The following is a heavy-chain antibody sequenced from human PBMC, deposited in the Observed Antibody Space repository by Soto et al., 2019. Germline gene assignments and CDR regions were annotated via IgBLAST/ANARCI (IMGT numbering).Heavy chain of an antibody. V-gene: IGHV4-39*01. CDR3: ANQLAGGYYYHYYMDV. D-gene: IGHD2-2*01. CDR1: GGSISSSSYY. Sequence: QLQLQESGPGLVKPSETLSLTCTVSGGSISSSSYYWGWIRQPPGKGLEWIGSIYYSGSTYYNPSPTRRVTTPVDASESQLARGLSSVTDAAAAVYYCANQLAGGYYYHYYMDVWGKGTTVTVSS. J-gene: IGHJ6*03. CDR2: IYYSGST.